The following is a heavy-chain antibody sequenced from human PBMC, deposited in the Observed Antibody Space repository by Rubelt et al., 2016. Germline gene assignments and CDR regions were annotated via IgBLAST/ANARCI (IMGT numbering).Heavy chain of an antibody. Sequence: VRQAPGQGLEWMGIINPSGGSTSYAQMFQGRVTMTRDTSTSTVYMELSSLRSEDTAVYYCATGGRPAERGLLWFGEIGGYWGQGTLVTVSS. J-gene: IGHJ4*02. CDR3: ATGGRPAERGLLWFGEIGGY. D-gene: IGHD3-10*01. V-gene: IGHV1-46*01. CDR2: INPSGGST.